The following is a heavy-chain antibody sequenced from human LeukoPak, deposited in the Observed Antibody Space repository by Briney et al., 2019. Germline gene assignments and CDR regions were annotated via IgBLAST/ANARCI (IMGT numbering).Heavy chain of an antibody. CDR3: ARVAYDFWSGYCDY. J-gene: IGHJ4*02. CDR1: GFTSSSYW. V-gene: IGHV3-7*01. CDR2: IKQDGSEK. Sequence: GGSLRLSCVVSGFTSSSYWMSWVRQAPGKGLEWVANIKQDGSEKYYVDSVKGRFTISRDNAKNSLYLQMNSLRAEDTAVYYCARVAYDFWSGYCDYWGQGTLVTVSS. D-gene: IGHD3-3*01.